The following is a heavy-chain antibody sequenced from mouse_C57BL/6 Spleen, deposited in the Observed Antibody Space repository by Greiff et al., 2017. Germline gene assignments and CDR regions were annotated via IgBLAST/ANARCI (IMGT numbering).Heavy chain of an antibody. V-gene: IGHV5-9-1*02. Sequence: EVQLVESGEGLVKPGGSLKLSCAASGFTFSSYAMSWVRQTPEKRLEWVAYISSGGDYIYYADTVKGRFTISRDNARNTLYLQMSSLKSEDTAMYYCTRDFYYYGSSPYYYAMDYWGQGTSVTVSS. D-gene: IGHD1-1*01. CDR3: TRDFYYYGSSPYYYAMDY. CDR1: GFTFSSYA. CDR2: ISSGGDYI. J-gene: IGHJ4*01.